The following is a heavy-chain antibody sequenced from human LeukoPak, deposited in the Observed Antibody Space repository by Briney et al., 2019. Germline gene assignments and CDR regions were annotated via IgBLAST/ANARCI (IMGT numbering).Heavy chain of an antibody. CDR1: GFTFSSYG. D-gene: IGHD2-15*01. J-gene: IGHJ1*01. Sequence: PARSLRLSCAASGFTFSSYGMHWVRQAPGKGLEWVAVISYDGSNKYYADSVKGRFTISRDNSKNTLYLQMNSLRAEDTAVYYCARGHSNYCSGGSCYVRHWGQGTLVTVSS. V-gene: IGHV3-30*03. CDR3: ARGHSNYCSGGSCYVRH. CDR2: ISYDGSNK.